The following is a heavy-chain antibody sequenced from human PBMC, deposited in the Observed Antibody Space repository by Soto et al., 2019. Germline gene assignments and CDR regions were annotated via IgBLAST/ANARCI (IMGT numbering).Heavy chain of an antibody. CDR3: STSAYDTNGYYRFDR. CDR1: GGSFSGHS. V-gene: IGHV4-34*01. D-gene: IGHD3-22*01. Sequence: SETLSLTCAVYGGSFSGHSWTWIRQSPGKGLEWIGDINHSGRVNYSPSLKSRVTISLDTSKNQFSLTLSAVTAADTAMYYCSTSAYDTNGYYRFDRWGQGTLVTVCS. CDR2: INHSGRV. J-gene: IGHJ5*01.